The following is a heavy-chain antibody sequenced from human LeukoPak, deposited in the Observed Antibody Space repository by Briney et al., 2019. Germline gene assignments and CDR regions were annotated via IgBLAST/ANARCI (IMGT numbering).Heavy chain of an antibody. D-gene: IGHD2-2*01. CDR2: IYSDGST. J-gene: IGHJ4*02. V-gene: IGHV3-66*02. CDR3: ASDCTRTTCPADY. CDR1: GFTFSTNY. Sequence: GGSLRLSCAASGFTFSTNYMSWVRQAPGKGLEWVSIIYSDGSTYYADSAKGRFTISRDNSKNTLYLQMNSLRAEDTAVYYCASDCTRTTCPADYWGQGTLVTVSS.